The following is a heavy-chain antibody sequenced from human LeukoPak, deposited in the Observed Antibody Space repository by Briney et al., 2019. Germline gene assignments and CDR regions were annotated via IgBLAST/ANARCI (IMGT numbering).Heavy chain of an antibody. CDR3: ARGFSDIVVVPAAILWFDP. CDR2: IKQDGSEK. CDR1: GFTFSSYW. Sequence: GGSLRLSCAASGFTFSSYWMSWVRQAPGKGLEWVANIKQDGSEKYYVDSVKGRFTISRDNAKNSLYLQMNSLRAEDTAVYYCARGFSDIVVVPAAILWFDPWGQGTLVTVSS. V-gene: IGHV3-7*01. J-gene: IGHJ5*02. D-gene: IGHD2-2*02.